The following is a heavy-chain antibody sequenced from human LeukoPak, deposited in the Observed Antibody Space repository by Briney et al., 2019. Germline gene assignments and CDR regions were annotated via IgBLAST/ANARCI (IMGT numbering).Heavy chain of an antibody. J-gene: IGHJ6*03. V-gene: IGHV4-59*01. CDR3: ARGHYYYYYYMDV. CDR1: GGSISSYY. Sequence: PSETLSLTCTVSGGSISSYYWSWIRQPPGKGLGWIGYIYYSGSTNYNPSLKSRVTISVDTSKNQFSLKLSSVTAADTAVYHCARGHYYYYYYMDVWGKGTTVTVSS. CDR2: IYYSGST.